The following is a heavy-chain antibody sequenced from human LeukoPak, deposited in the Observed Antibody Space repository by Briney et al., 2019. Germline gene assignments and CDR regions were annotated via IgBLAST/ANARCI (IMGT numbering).Heavy chain of an antibody. CDR1: GFTFSSYA. D-gene: IGHD3-3*01. CDR2: ISYDGSNK. J-gene: IGHJ4*02. Sequence: GGSLRLSCAASGFTFSSYAMHWVRQAPGKGLEWVAVISYDGSNKYYADSVKGRFTISRDNSKNTLYLQMNSLRAEDTAVYYCARDSLRFLEWTSYYFDYWGQGTLSPSPQ. V-gene: IGHV3-30-3*01. CDR3: ARDSLRFLEWTSYYFDY.